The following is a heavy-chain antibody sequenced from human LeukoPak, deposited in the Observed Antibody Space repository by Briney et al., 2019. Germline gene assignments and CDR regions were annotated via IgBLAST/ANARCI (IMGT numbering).Heavy chain of an antibody. CDR1: GGSFSGYY. V-gene: IGHV4-34*01. J-gene: IGHJ4*02. CDR3: ARVRCSSTSCYTLRGYFDY. CDR2: INHSGST. Sequence: PSETLSLTCAVYGGSFSGYYWSWIRQPPGKRLEWIGEINHSGSTNYNPSLKSRVTISVDTSKNQFSLKLSSVTAADTAVYYCARVRCSSTSCYTLRGYFDYWGQGTLVTVSS. D-gene: IGHD2-2*02.